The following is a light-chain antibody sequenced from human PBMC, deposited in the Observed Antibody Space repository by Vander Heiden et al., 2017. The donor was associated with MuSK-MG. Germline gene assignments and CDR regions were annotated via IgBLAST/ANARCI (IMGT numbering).Light chain of an antibody. CDR1: SPNIGAGYD. J-gene: IGLJ2*01. V-gene: IGLV1-40*01. Sequence: QSVLTQPPSVSGAPGQRVPIPCTGSSPNIGAGYDVHWYQQFPGTAPKLFIYSNSNRPSGVPDRFSGSKSGASASLAISGLQAEDEADYYCQSYDSSLSGSLFGGGTKLTVL. CDR2: SNS. CDR3: QSYDSSLSGSL.